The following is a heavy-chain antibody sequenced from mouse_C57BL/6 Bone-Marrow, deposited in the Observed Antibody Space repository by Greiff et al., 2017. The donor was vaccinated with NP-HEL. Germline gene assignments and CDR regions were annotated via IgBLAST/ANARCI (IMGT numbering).Heavy chain of an antibody. V-gene: IGHV1-76*01. CDR1: GYTFTDYY. Sequence: QVQLQQSGAELVRPGASVKLSCKASGYTFTDYYINWVKQRPGQGLEWIARIYPGSGNTYYNEKFKGKATLTAEKSSSTAYMQLSSLTSEDSAVYFCARSGSSSWFAYWGKGTLVTVSA. CDR2: IYPGSGNT. J-gene: IGHJ3*01. CDR3: ARSGSSSWFAY. D-gene: IGHD1-1*01.